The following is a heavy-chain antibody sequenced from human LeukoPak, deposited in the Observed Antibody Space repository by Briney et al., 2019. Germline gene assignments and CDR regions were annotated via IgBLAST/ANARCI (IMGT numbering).Heavy chain of an antibody. CDR1: GFTLSSHR. CDR3: AKDGGFWSDYSYFDY. V-gene: IGHV3-21*06. Sequence: GGSLRLSCAASGFTLSSHRMDWVRQAPGKGLEWVSCISSRSSFKDYADSVKGRFTISRDNAKNLLYLQMNSLRAEDTAVYFCAKDGGFWSDYSYFDYWGQGTQVTVSS. J-gene: IGHJ4*02. D-gene: IGHD3-3*01. CDR2: ISSRSSFK.